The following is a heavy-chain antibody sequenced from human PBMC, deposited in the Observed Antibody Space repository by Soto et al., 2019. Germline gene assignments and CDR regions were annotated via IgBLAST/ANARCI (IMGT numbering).Heavy chain of an antibody. V-gene: IGHV4-59*01. CDR3: ARIWYGGSYFDY. J-gene: IGHJ4*02. CDR2: IYYSGST. CDR1: GGSMSSYY. D-gene: IGHD1-26*01. Sequence: SETLSLTCTVTGGSMSSYYWTWIRQPPGKGLEWIGYIYYSGSTSYNPSLKSRVTISIDTSRNQFSLKLSSVTAADTAVYYCARIWYGGSYFDYWGQGTLVTVSS.